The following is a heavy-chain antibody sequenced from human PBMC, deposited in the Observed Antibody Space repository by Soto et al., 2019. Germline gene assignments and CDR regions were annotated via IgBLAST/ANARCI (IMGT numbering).Heavy chain of an antibody. J-gene: IGHJ6*02. CDR1: GFTFSSYS. V-gene: IGHV3-21*01. CDR2: ISSSSSYI. Sequence: GGSLRLSCAASGFTFSSYSMNWVRQAPGKGLEWVSSISSSSSYIYYADSVKGRFTISRDNAKNSLYLQMNSLRAEDTAVYYCGGGDYGDYLTHYYYYGMDVWGQGTTVTVSS. CDR3: GGGDYGDYLTHYYYYGMDV. D-gene: IGHD4-17*01.